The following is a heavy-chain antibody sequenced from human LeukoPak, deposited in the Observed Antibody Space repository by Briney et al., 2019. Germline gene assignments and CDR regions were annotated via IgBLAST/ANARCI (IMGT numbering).Heavy chain of an antibody. J-gene: IGHJ4*02. CDR1: GFTFSSNW. CDR2: IDQDGNEK. Sequence: GGSLRLSCAAYGFTFSSNWMTWVRQAPGKGLEWVANIDQDGNEKYYVDSVRGRFTISRDNAKNSLYLQMDSLRVEDTAVYYCARGDAFSGDYWGQGTLVTVSS. D-gene: IGHD5-24*01. CDR3: ARGDAFSGDY. V-gene: IGHV3-7*04.